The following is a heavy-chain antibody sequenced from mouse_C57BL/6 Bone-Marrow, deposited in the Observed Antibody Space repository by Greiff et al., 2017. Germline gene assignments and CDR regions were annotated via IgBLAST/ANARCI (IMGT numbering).Heavy chain of an antibody. J-gene: IGHJ2*01. CDR3: ARVSIYFDY. D-gene: IGHD6-2*01. CDR1: GFTFSSYA. V-gene: IGHV5-4*03. CDR2: ISDGGSYT. Sequence: EVKVVESGGGLVKPGGSLKLSCAASGFTFSSYAMSWVRQTPEKRLEWVATISDGGSYTYYPDNVKGRFTISRDNAKNNLYLQMSHLKSEDTAMYYCARVSIYFDYWGQGTTLTVSS.